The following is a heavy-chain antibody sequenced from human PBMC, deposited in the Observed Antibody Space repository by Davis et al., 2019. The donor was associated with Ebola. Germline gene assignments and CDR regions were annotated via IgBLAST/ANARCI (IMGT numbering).Heavy chain of an antibody. V-gene: IGHV3-30*02. Sequence: GESLKISCAASGFTFSSYGMHWVRQAPGKGLAWVAFIRYDGSNKYYADSVKGRFTISRDNSKNTLYLQMNSLRAEDTAVYYCAREPNGGGGMDVWGQGTTVTVSS. CDR1: GFTFSSYG. CDR2: IRYDGSNK. D-gene: IGHD7-27*01. CDR3: AREPNGGGGMDV. J-gene: IGHJ6*02.